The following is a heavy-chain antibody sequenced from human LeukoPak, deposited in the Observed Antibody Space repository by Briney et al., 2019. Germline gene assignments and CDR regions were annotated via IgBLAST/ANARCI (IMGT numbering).Heavy chain of an antibody. J-gene: IGHJ3*02. Sequence: PSETLSLTCAVYGGSFSGYYWSWIRQPPGKGLEWIGEINHSGSTNYNPSLKSRVTISVDTSKNQFSLKLSSVTAADTAVYYCVRSSGMRAFDIWGQGTMVTVSS. D-gene: IGHD3-22*01. CDR2: INHSGST. V-gene: IGHV4-34*01. CDR1: GGSFSGYY. CDR3: VRSSGMRAFDI.